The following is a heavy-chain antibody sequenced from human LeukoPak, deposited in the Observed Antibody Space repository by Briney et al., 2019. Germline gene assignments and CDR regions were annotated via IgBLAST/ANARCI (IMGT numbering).Heavy chain of an antibody. D-gene: IGHD2-2*01. Sequence: PSETLSLTCTVSGGSISSYYWSWIRQPPGKGLEWIGYIYYSGSTNYNPSLKSRVTISVDTSKNQFSLKLSSVTAADTAVYYCARPTRTPVLFDIWGQGTMVTVSS. J-gene: IGHJ3*02. V-gene: IGHV4-59*08. CDR1: GGSISSYY. CDR3: ARPTRTPVLFDI. CDR2: IYYSGST.